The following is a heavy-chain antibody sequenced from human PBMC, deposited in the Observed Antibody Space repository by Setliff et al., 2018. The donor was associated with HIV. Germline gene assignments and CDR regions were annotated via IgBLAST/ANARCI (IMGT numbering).Heavy chain of an antibody. CDR1: GFTFSNYA. J-gene: IGHJ4*02. CDR2: ISGSGNSA. Sequence: ASVRLSCAASGFTFSNYAMSWVRQAPGKGLEWVSSISGSGNSAYYADSVKGRFTISRDNSKDTLYLQMNSLRAEDTAVYYCAEVRLPYWGQGTLVTVSS. D-gene: IGHD3-10*01. V-gene: IGHV3-23*01. CDR3: AEVRLPY.